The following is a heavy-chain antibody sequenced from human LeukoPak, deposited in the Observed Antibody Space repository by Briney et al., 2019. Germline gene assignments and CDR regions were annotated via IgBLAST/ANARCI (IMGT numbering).Heavy chain of an antibody. J-gene: IGHJ4*02. D-gene: IGHD3-22*01. Sequence: PGGSLRLSCAASGFIFSSYNMHWVRQAPGKGLEWVAIIWYDGSNKYYADSVKGRFTISRDNSKKTLYLQMNSLSAEDTAVYYCAGSGYPEGLDFWGQGTLVTVSS. V-gene: IGHV3-33*01. CDR2: IWYDGSNK. CDR1: GFIFSSYN. CDR3: AGSGYPEGLDF.